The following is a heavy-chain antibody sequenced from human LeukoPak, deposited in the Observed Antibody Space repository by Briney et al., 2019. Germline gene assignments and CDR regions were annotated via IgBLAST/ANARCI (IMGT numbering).Heavy chain of an antibody. V-gene: IGHV1-2*02. Sequence: AASVKVSCKASGYTFTGYYMHWVRQAPGQGLEWMGWINPNSGGTNYAQKFQGRVTMTRDTSISTAYMELSRLRSDDTAVYYCARDPADYYDSSGYSPWGQGTLVTVSS. D-gene: IGHD3-22*01. CDR2: INPNSGGT. J-gene: IGHJ5*02. CDR1: GYTFTGYY. CDR3: ARDPADYYDSSGYSP.